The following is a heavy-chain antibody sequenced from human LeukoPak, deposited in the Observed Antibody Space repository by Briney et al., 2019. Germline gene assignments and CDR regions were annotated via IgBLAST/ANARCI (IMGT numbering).Heavy chain of an antibody. D-gene: IGHD1/OR15-1a*01. Sequence: GGSLRLSCGGTGFTFSNHAMSWVRQAPGKGLEWISVISGSGASAYYADSVRGRFIISRDNSKNTLILQMSSLRAEDTAIYYCAKAWGGTSRNYFDSWGQGTLVTVSS. CDR3: AKAWGGTSRNYFDS. V-gene: IGHV3-23*01. CDR1: GFTFSNHA. CDR2: ISGSGASA. J-gene: IGHJ4*02.